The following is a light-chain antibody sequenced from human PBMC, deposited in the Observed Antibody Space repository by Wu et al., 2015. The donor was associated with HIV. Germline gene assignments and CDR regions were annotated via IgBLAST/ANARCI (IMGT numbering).Light chain of an antibody. CDR3: QQYYNYPRT. J-gene: IGKJ2*01. V-gene: IGKV1-8*01. CDR2: GAS. Sequence: IRMTQFPSSLSASTGDRVTITCRASQYISDSLAWYQQKPPNAPKLLISGASTLQIGVPARFNGSGSGTLFTLTIDCLQSEDFASYYCQQYYNYPRTFGQGTNLDIK. CDR1: QYISDS.